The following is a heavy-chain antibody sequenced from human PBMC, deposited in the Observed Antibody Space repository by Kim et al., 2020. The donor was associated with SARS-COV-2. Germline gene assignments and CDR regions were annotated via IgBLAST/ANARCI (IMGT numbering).Heavy chain of an antibody. CDR3: AKDGDSSGYYPAPNWFDP. V-gene: IGHV3-23*01. CDR1: GFTFSSYA. J-gene: IGHJ5*02. D-gene: IGHD3-22*01. Sequence: GGSLRLSCAASGFTFSSYAMSWVRQAPGKGLEWVSAISGSGGSTYYADSVKGRFTISRDNSKNTLYLQMNSLRAEDTAVYYCAKDGDSSGYYPAPNWFDPWGQGTLVTVSS. CDR2: ISGSGGST.